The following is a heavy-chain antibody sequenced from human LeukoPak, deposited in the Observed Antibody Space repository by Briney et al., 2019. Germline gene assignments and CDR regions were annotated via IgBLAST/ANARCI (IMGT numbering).Heavy chain of an antibody. CDR3: AKDPGTAYYFDY. J-gene: IGHJ4*02. D-gene: IGHD2-8*02. Sequence: PGGSLRPSCAASGFTFSSYGMHWVRQAPGKGLEWVAVIWYDGSNKYYADSVKGRFTISRDNSKNTLYLQMNSLRAEDTAVYYCAKDPGTAYYFDYWGQGTLVTVSS. CDR1: GFTFSSYG. CDR2: IWYDGSNK. V-gene: IGHV3-33*06.